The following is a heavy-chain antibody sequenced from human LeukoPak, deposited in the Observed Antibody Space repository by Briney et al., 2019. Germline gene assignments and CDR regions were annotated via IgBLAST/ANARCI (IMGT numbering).Heavy chain of an antibody. J-gene: IGHJ4*02. Sequence: GASVKVSCKASGYTFTSYAIHWVRQAPGQRLEWMGWINAGNGDTKYSQKFQGRVTITRDTSASTAHMDLSSLGSEDTAVYYCARDPRSGYHDYWGQGTLVTVSS. CDR3: ARDPRSGYHDY. D-gene: IGHD3-22*01. V-gene: IGHV1-3*01. CDR2: INAGNGDT. CDR1: GYTFTSYA.